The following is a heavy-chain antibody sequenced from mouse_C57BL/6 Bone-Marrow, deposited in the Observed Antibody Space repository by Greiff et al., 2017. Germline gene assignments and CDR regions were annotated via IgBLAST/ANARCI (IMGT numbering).Heavy chain of an antibody. V-gene: IGHV1-64*01. J-gene: IGHJ2*01. CDR3: AREIYYYGSSYFDY. CDR2: IHPNSGST. Sequence: QVQLKQSGAELVRPGTSVKMSCKASGYTFTNYWMHWVKQRPGQGLEWIGMIHPNSGSTNYNEKFKSKATLTVDKSSSTAYMQLSSLTSEDSAVYYCAREIYYYGSSYFDYWGQGTTLTVSS. D-gene: IGHD1-1*01. CDR1: GYTFTNYW.